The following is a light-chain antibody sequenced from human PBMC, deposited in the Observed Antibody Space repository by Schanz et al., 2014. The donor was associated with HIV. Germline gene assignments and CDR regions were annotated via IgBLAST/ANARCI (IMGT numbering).Light chain of an antibody. CDR2: GAS. CDR1: QGVSSSY. J-gene: IGKJ4*01. V-gene: IGKV3-20*01. Sequence: EIVLTQSPGTLSLSPGERATLSCRASQGVSSSYLAWYQQRLGQAPRLVIYGASIRATGIPDRFSGSGSGTDFTLTISRLEPEDFAVYFCQYFGNSGGTFGGGTKVEIK. CDR3: QYFGNSGGT.